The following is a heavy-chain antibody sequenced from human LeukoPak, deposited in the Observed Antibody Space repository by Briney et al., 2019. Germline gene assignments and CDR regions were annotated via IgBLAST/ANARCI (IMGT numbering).Heavy chain of an antibody. D-gene: IGHD1-26*01. Sequence: GGSLRLSCRTSGFTFRSYDMTWVRQAPGKGLEWVSTITSSGGDTYYADSVKGRFTISRDNSKNTLYLQMNSLRAEDTAVYYCAKDRRGRELPLNWGQGTLVTVSS. CDR3: AKDRRGRELPLN. J-gene: IGHJ4*02. V-gene: IGHV3-23*01. CDR1: GFTFRSYD. CDR2: ITSSGGDT.